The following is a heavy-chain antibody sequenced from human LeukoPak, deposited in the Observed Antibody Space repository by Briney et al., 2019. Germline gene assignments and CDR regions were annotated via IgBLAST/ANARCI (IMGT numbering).Heavy chain of an antibody. J-gene: IGHJ5*02. D-gene: IGHD2-15*01. CDR3: ARARYCSGGSCYRVNWFDP. Sequence: ASVKVSCKASGCTFSSYAISWVRQAPAQGLELMGRISLIFGIANYAQTFQGRGTITADKSTSTAYMELSSLRSEDTAVYSCARARYCSGGSCYRVNWFDPWGQGTLVTVSS. CDR2: ISLIFGIA. V-gene: IGHV1-69*04. CDR1: GCTFSSYA.